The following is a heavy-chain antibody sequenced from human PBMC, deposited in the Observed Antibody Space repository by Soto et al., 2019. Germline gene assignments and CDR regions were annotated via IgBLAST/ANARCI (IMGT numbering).Heavy chain of an antibody. CDR1: GDSISTYY. D-gene: IGHD3-10*01. CDR3: ARDGYDGSGSPYPAY. V-gene: IGHV4-59*01. CDR2: IFSSGSA. J-gene: IGHJ4*02. Sequence: LSLTCTVSGDSISTYYWSFIRQPPGKGLEWLGNIFSSGSANYNPSLKSRVTISVDTSKRQFSLRLTSVTAADTAVYYCARDGYDGSGSPYPAYWGPGTQVTVSS.